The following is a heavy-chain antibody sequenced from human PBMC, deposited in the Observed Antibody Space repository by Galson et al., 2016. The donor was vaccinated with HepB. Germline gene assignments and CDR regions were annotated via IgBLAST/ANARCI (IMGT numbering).Heavy chain of an antibody. Sequence: ETLSLTCTVSGGSVDAYYWHWIRQPPGKGLEWIGYIYSSGITNAKPSLRSRVIISVDTSKNQISLGLTSVTAADTAVYYCAREGEDDPVYLDLWGRGTLVTVSS. J-gene: IGHJ2*01. V-gene: IGHV4-59*02. CDR1: GGSVDAYY. D-gene: IGHD3-16*01. CDR2: IYSSGIT. CDR3: AREGEDDPVYLDL.